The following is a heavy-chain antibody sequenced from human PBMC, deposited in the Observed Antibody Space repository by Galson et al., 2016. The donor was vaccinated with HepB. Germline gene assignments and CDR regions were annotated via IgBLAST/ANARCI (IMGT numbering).Heavy chain of an antibody. V-gene: IGHV3-30-3*01. Sequence: SLRLSCAASGFPFKSYAMYWAIQAPGKGLEWVAVTSHDGNSNSYADSVKGRFTISRDNSKNTLYLQMNSLRVEDTAVYYCASFGGVIAYDAFDIWGQGTMVTVSS. CDR2: TSHDGNSN. CDR3: ASFGGVIAYDAFDI. D-gene: IGHD3-16*02. J-gene: IGHJ3*02. CDR1: GFPFKSYA.